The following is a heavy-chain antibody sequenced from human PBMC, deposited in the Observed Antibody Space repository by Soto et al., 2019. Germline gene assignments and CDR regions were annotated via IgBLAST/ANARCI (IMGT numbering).Heavy chain of an antibody. Sequence: ASVKVSCKASGYTFTSYDINWVRQATGQGLEWVGWMNPNSGNTGYAQKFQGRVTMTRNTSISTAYMELSSLRSEDTAVYYCATSLSSPMAYLPYWGQGTLVTVS. CDR3: ATSLSSPMAYLPY. CDR1: GYTFTSYD. CDR2: MNPNSGNT. J-gene: IGHJ4*02. V-gene: IGHV1-8*01. D-gene: IGHD3-10*01.